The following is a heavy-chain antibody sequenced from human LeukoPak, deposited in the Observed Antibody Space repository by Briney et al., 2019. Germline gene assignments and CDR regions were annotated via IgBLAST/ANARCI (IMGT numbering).Heavy chain of an antibody. J-gene: IGHJ4*02. CDR2: ILYDGSIK. CDR1: GFTFSSNA. Sequence: GGSLRLSCAASGFTFSSNAMHWVRQAPGKGLEWVAVILYDGSIKYYADSVKGRFTISRDNSKNTLYLQMNSLRAEDTAVYYCARESDSGLAAAGWSVDYWGQGTLVTVSS. D-gene: IGHD6-13*01. V-gene: IGHV3-30-3*01. CDR3: ARESDSGLAAAGWSVDY.